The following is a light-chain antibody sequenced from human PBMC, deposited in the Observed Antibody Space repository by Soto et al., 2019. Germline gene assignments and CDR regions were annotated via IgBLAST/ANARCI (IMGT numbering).Light chain of an antibody. CDR3: QQYNYWPSLT. V-gene: IGKV3-15*01. J-gene: IGKJ4*01. CDR2: DAS. Sequence: EIVMTQSPATLSVSPGERATLSCRASKSFSSALAWYQHKPGQAPRLLIYDASTRATDIPARFSGSGSGTQFTLTINSLQSEDFAIYYCQQYNYWPSLTFGGGTKVEIK. CDR1: KSFSSA.